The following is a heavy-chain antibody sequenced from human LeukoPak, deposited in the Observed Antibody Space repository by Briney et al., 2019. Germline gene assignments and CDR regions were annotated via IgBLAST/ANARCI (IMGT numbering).Heavy chain of an antibody. CDR3: AKCSTSAYTTGWCNWIDP. D-gene: IGHD6-19*01. V-gene: IGHV3-23*01. J-gene: IGHJ5*02. CDR1: GFIFSRYD. Sequence: GGSLRLSCAASGFIFSRYDMSWVRQPPEEGLEWVSTISFAGDKTAYTDSVKGRFTVSRDTSKNTLYLQMNSLRADDTAVYYCAKCSTSAYTTGWCNWIDPWGQGTLVTVSS. CDR2: ISFAGDKT.